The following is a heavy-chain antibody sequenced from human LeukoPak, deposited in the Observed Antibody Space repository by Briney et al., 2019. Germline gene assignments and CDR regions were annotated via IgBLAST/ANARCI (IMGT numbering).Heavy chain of an antibody. V-gene: IGHV3-21*04. Sequence: GGSLRLSCAASGFRFNSYSMNWVRQAPGKGLEWVSSISSSSSYIYYADSVKGRFTISRDNSKNTLYLQMNSLRVEDTAMYHCARDGYYGSGSYWGQGTLVTVSS. D-gene: IGHD3-10*01. CDR3: ARDGYYGSGSY. CDR2: ISSSSSYI. CDR1: GFRFNSYS. J-gene: IGHJ4*02.